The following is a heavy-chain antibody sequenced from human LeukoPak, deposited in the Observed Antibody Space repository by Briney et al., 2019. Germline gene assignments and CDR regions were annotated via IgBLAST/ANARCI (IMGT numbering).Heavy chain of an antibody. Sequence: ASVKVSCKVSGYTLTELSMHWVRQAPGQGLEWMGIINPSGGSTSYAQKFQGRVTMTRDTSTSTVYMELSSLRSEDTAVYYCARDPRDFWSGYSFDYWGQGTLVTVSS. J-gene: IGHJ4*02. CDR2: INPSGGST. CDR3: ARDPRDFWSGYSFDY. D-gene: IGHD3-3*01. V-gene: IGHV1-46*01. CDR1: GYTLTELS.